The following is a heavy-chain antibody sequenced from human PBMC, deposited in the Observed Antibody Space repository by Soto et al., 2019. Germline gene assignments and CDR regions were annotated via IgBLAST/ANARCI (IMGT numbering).Heavy chain of an antibody. D-gene: IGHD4-4*01. CDR2: INSDGSST. V-gene: IGHV3-74*01. Sequence: GGSLRLSCAASGFTFSSYWMHWVRQAPGKGLVWVSRINSDGSSTSYADSVKGRFTISRDNAKNTLYLQMNSLRAEDTAVYYCARSPYSGGYYYYMDVWGKGTTVTVSS. CDR1: GFTFSSYW. CDR3: ARSPYSGGYYYYMDV. J-gene: IGHJ6*03.